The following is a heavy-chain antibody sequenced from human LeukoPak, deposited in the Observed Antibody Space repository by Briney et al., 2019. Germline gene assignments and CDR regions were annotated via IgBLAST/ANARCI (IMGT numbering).Heavy chain of an antibody. CDR3: ANGNRCTSPNCLGYYYFYMDV. CDR1: GFTFSSYA. D-gene: IGHD2-8*01. V-gene: IGHV3-23*01. CDR2: FSDSGGTT. Sequence: GGSLGLSCAASGFTFSSYAMNWVRQAPGRGLEWVSGFSDSGGTTYYADSVKGRFTISRDNSKNTLYLQMNSLRAEDTAVYYCANGNRCTSPNCLGYYYFYMDVWGKGTTVTVSS. J-gene: IGHJ6*03.